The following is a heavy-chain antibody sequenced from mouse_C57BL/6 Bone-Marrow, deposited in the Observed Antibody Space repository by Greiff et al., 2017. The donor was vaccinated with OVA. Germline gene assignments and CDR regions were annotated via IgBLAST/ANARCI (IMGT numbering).Heavy chain of an antibody. J-gene: IGHJ2*01. CDR1: GYTFTDYY. Sequence: EVQLQQSGPVLVKPGASVKMSCKASGYTFTDYYMNWVKQSHGKSLEWIGVINPYNGGTSYNQKFKGKATLTVDKSSSTAYMELNSLTSEDSAVYYCARPLLLRYYFDYWGQGTTLTVSS. CDR3: ARPLLLRYYFDY. D-gene: IGHD1-1*01. V-gene: IGHV1-19*01. CDR2: INPYNGGT.